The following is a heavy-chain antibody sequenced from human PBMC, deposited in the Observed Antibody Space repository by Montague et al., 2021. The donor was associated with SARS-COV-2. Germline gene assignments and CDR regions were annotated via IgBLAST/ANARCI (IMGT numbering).Heavy chain of an antibody. J-gene: IGHJ5*01. D-gene: IGHD2-2*01. V-gene: IGHV4-31*03. CDR2: IYYSGST. CDR3: ARARVVVPTTMNWFDS. Sequence: TLSLTCTVSGGSISSGGYYWSWIRQHPGTRLEWLGYIYYSGSTYYNPSLKSRLTISVDTSKNRFSLKLSYVTAADTAMYYCARARVVVPTTMNWFDSWGQGTLVTVSS. CDR1: GGSISSGGYY.